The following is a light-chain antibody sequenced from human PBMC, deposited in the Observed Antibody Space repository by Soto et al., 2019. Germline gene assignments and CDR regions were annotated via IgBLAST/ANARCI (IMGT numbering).Light chain of an antibody. CDR1: QGVTSSY. Sequence: EIVLTQSPGTLSLSPGERATLSCRASQGVTSSYLALYQQKPGQAPRLFIYGASSRATGIPDRFSGSGSGTDFTLTISRLEPEDFAVYHCQQYGNSPWTFGQGTKV. J-gene: IGKJ1*01. CDR2: GAS. V-gene: IGKV3-20*01. CDR3: QQYGNSPWT.